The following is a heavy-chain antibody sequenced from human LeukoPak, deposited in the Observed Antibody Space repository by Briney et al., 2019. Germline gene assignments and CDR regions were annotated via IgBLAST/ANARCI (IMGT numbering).Heavy chain of an antibody. CDR3: ARRAYSIAARTYYFDY. J-gene: IGHJ4*02. CDR1: GGSFSGYY. CDR2: INHSGST. V-gene: IGHV4-34*01. D-gene: IGHD6-6*01. Sequence: PSETLSLTCAVYGGSFSGYYWSWIRQPPGKGLEWIGEINHSGSTNYNPSLKSRVTISVDTSKNQFSLKLSSVTAADTAVYYCARRAYSIAARTYYFDYWGQGTLVTVSS.